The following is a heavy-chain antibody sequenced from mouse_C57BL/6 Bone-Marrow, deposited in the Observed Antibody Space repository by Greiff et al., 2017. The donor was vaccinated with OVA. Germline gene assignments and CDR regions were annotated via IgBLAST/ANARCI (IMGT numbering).Heavy chain of an antibody. Sequence: EVMLVESEGGLVQPGSSMKLSCTASGFTFSDYYMAWVRQVPEKGLEWVANFNYDGSSTYYLDSLKSRFIISRDNAKNILYLQMSSLKSEDTATYYCARVAGTDYAMDYWGQGTSVTVSS. V-gene: IGHV5-16*01. J-gene: IGHJ4*01. CDR1: GFTFSDYY. D-gene: IGHD4-1*01. CDR3: ARVAGTDYAMDY. CDR2: FNYDGSST.